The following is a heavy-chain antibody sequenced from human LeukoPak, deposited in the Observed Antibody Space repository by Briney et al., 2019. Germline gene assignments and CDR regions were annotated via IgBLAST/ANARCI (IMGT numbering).Heavy chain of an antibody. V-gene: IGHV4-30-2*01. CDR2: IYHSGST. D-gene: IGHD3-10*01. CDR3: ARVDGSGSYCRY. Sequence: PSETLSLTCAVSGGSISSGGYSWSWIRQPPGKGLEWIGYIYHSGSTYYNPSLKSRVTISVDTSKNQFSLKLSSVTAADTAVYYCARVDGSGSYCRYWGQGTLATVSS. J-gene: IGHJ4*02. CDR1: GGSISSGGYS.